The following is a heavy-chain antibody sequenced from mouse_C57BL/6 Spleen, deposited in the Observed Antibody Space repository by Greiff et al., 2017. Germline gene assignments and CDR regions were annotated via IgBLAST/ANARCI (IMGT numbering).Heavy chain of an antibody. D-gene: IGHD1-1*01. V-gene: IGHV1-64*01. CDR2: SHPKSGST. J-gene: IGHJ3*01. Sequence: QVQLQQPGAELVKPGASVKLSCKASGYTFTSYWMHWVKQRPGQGLEWIGMSHPKSGSTNYNEKFKSKATLTVDKSSSTAFMQLSSLTSEDSAVYYCAEGDYYGSGGFAYWGQGTLVTVSA. CDR1: GYTFTSYW. CDR3: AEGDYYGSGGFAY.